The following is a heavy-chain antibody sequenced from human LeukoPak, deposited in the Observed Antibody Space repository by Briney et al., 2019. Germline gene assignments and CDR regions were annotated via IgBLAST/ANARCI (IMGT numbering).Heavy chain of an antibody. CDR2: ISSSGSTI. J-gene: IGHJ4*02. CDR3: ARSIVRSSGWSHRD. V-gene: IGHV3-48*03. D-gene: IGHD6-19*01. Sequence: PGRSLRLSCAASGFTFSSYAMHWVRQAPGKGLEWVSYISSSGSTIYYADSVKGRFTISRDNAKNSLYLQMNSLRAEDTAVYYCARSIVRSSGWSHRDWGQGTLVTVSS. CDR1: GFTFSSYA.